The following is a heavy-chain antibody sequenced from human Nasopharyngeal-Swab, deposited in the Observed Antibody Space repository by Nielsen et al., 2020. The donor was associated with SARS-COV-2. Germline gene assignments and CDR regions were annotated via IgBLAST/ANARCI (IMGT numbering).Heavy chain of an antibody. CDR3: ARLLGGDYYYDSSGYYRGNWYFDL. CDR2: IYYSGST. D-gene: IGHD3-22*01. Sequence: WIRQPPGKGLEWIGYIYYSGSTNYNPSLKSRVTISVDTSKNQFSLKLSSVTAADTAVYYCARLLGGDYYYDSSGYYRGNWYFDLWGRGTLVTVSS. V-gene: IGHV4-61*07. J-gene: IGHJ2*01.